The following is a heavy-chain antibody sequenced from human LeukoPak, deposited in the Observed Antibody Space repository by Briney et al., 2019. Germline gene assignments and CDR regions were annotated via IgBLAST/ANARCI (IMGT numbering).Heavy chain of an antibody. CDR3: ARGRFPPGRHSGSDHFYRTWYFDV. V-gene: IGHV1-8*02. CDR1: GNTFPRYD. CDR2: MNFNSGDT. J-gene: IGHJ2*01. Sequence: ASVKVSCKAPGNTFPRYDVNWARQASGQGLEWMGWMNFNSGDTGYAPKFQGRVTMTRNTSTDTAYMEMSSLNSADTAVYFCARGRFPPGRHSGSDHFYRTWYFDVWGRGTLVTVSS. D-gene: IGHD3-10*01.